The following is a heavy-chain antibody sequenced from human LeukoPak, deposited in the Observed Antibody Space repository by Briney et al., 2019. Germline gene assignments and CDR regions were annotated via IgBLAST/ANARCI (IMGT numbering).Heavy chain of an antibody. Sequence: GGSLRLSCAASGFTFSSYEMNWVRQAPGKGLEWVSYITRNSHDIYYADSVKGRFTISRDNAKNSLYLQMNSLRAEDTAVYYCARDLSELERLYAFDIWGQGTMVTVSS. CDR3: ARDLSELERLYAFDI. CDR2: ITRNSHDI. J-gene: IGHJ3*02. V-gene: IGHV3-48*03. CDR1: GFTFSSYE. D-gene: IGHD1-1*01.